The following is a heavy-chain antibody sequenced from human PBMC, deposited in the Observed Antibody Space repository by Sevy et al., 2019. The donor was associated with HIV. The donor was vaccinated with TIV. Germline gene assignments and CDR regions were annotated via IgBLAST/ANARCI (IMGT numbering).Heavy chain of an antibody. J-gene: IGHJ5*02. D-gene: IGHD1-26*01. CDR1: GFNFRNFW. CDR2: IKQDGSEA. V-gene: IGHV3-7*03. CDR3: VRDKEVGASILDA. Sequence: GSLRLSCVASGFNFRNFWMSWVRQVPGKGLECVADIKQDGSEAYYVDSVKGRFTISRDNAKNSLYLQMNSLRDEDTAMYFCVRDKEVGASILDAWGQGTPVTVSS.